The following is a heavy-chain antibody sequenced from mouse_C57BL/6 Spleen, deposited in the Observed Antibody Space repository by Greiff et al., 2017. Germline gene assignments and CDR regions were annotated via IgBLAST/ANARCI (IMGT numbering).Heavy chain of an antibody. CDR1: GYTFTEYT. Sequence: QVQLQQSGAELVKPGASVTLSCKASGYTFTEYTIHWVQQRPGQGLEWIGWFYPGSGSITYNEKFKNKATLTADKSSSTFYMELSRLTSDDSAVYFCARHEESGFDYWGQGTTLTVSS. CDR3: ARHEESGFDY. J-gene: IGHJ2*01. V-gene: IGHV1-62-2*01. CDR2: FYPGSGSI.